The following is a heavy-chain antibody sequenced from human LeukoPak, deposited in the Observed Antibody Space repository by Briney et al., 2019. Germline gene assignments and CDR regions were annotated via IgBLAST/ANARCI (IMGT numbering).Heavy chain of an antibody. CDR1: GYTFTSYY. D-gene: IGHD3-22*01. V-gene: IGHV1-46*01. Sequence: ASVKVSCKASGYTFTSYYMHWVRHAPGQGLEWMGIINPSGGSTSYAQRFQGRVTMTRDTSTSTVYMELSSLRSEDTAVYYCARDLGTYHYDSSGYHHDAFDIRGQGTMVTVSS. CDR3: ARDLGTYHYDSSGYHHDAFDI. J-gene: IGHJ3*02. CDR2: INPSGGST.